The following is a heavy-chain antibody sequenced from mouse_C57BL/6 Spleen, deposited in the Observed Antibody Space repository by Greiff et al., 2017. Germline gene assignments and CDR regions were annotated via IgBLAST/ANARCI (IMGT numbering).Heavy chain of an antibody. V-gene: IGHV14-2*01. CDR1: GFNIKDYY. CDR3: ARGGLTGYYFDY. Sequence: DVQLVESGAELVKPGASVKLSCTASGFNIKDYYMHWVKQSTEQGLEWIGRIDPEDGETKYAPKFQGKATITADTSSNTAYLQLSSLTSEDTAVYYCARGGLTGYYFDYWGQGTTLTVSS. CDR2: IDPEDGET. J-gene: IGHJ2*01. D-gene: IGHD4-1*01.